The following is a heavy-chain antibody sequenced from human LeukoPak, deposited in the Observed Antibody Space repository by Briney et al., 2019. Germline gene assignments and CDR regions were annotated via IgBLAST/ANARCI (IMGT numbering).Heavy chain of an antibody. V-gene: IGHV3-21*01. CDR1: GFTFSSYS. J-gene: IGHJ4*02. CDR3: ARSSSGYPYYFDY. CDR2: ISSSSSYI. Sequence: GGSLRLSCAASGFTFSSYSMNWVRQAPGKGLEWVSSISSSSSYIYYADSVKGRFTISRDNAKNSLYLQMNSLRAEDTAVYYCARSSSGYPYYFDYWGQGTLVTVSS. D-gene: IGHD3-22*01.